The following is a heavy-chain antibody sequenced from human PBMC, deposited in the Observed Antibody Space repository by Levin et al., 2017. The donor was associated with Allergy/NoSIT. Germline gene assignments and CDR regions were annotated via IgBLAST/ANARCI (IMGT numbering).Heavy chain of an antibody. D-gene: IGHD3-10*01. J-gene: IGHJ4*02. V-gene: IGHV1-18*01. CDR1: GYTYTSYG. CDR2: ISDRNGNRKT. Sequence: GGSLRLSCKASGYTYTSYGISWVRQAPGQGLQWVGWISDRNGNRKTNYAQMFQDRVTMTADLFTRTAYMELRSLGSDDTAVYYCARVSSHLCITSRCYEPDYDYWGQGTLVIVSS. CDR3: ARVSSHLCITSRCYEPDYDY.